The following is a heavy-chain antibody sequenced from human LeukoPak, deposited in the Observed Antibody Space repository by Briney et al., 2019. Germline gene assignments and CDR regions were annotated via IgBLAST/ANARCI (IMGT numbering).Heavy chain of an antibody. CDR1: GDSISSSSYY. Sequence: PSETLSLTCTISGDSISSSSYYWGWIRQPPGKGLEWIGDIYYRGSTYYSPSLKSRVSISIDTSNNQFSLILNSVTAADTALYFCARRRYYDSTGYLDWGQGTLVTVSS. V-gene: IGHV4-39*01. CDR2: IYYRGST. J-gene: IGHJ1*01. D-gene: IGHD3-22*01. CDR3: ARRRYYDSTGYLD.